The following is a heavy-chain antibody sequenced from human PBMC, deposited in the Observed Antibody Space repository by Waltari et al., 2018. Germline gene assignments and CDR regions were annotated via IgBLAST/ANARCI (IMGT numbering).Heavy chain of an antibody. CDR1: GYTFTSYA. V-gene: IGHV7-4-1*02. J-gene: IGHJ6*02. D-gene: IGHD6-6*01. CDR2: INTNTGNP. CDR3: ARDQRHSSSSYINYYYYGMDV. Sequence: QVQLVQSGSELKKPGASVKVSCKASGYTFTSYAMNWVRQAPGQGLEWMGWINTNTGNPTYAQGFTGRVVFSLDTSVSTAYLQISSLKAEDTAVYYCARDQRHSSSSYINYYYYGMDVWGQGTTVTVSS.